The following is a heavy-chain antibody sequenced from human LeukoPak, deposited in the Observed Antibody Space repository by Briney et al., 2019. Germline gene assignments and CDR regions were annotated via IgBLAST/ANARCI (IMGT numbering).Heavy chain of an antibody. J-gene: IGHJ4*02. V-gene: IGHV3-23*01. CDR1: GFTFSSYA. CDR2: ISGNGDIT. D-gene: IGHD3-22*01. CDR3: VRSGYEEYYFDY. Sequence: GGSLRLSCAASGFTFSSYAMSWVRQAPGKGLEWVSAISGNGDITYYTDSVKGRFTISRDNSKNTLYLQMNSLRAEDTAVYYCVRSGYEEYYFDYWGQGTLVTVSS.